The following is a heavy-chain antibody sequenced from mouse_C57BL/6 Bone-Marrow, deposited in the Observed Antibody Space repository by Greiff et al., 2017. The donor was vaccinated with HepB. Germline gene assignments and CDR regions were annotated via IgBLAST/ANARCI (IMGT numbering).Heavy chain of an antibody. V-gene: IGHV1-64*01. D-gene: IGHD1-1*01. J-gene: IGHJ1*03. CDR1: GYTFTSYW. CDR3: PYYYGSRGGYFDV. Sequence: QVQLQQPGAELVKPGASVKLSCKASGYTFTSYWMHWVKQRPGQGLEWIGMIHPNSGSTNYNEKFKSKATLTVDKSSSTAYMQLSSLTSEDSAVYYSPYYYGSRGGYFDVWGTGTTVTVSS. CDR2: IHPNSGST.